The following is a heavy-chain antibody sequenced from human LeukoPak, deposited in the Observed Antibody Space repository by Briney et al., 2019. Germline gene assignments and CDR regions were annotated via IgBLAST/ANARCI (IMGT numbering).Heavy chain of an antibody. Sequence: ASVKVSCKASGYTFTSYGISWVRQAPGQGLEWMGWISAYNGNTNYAQKLQGRVTMTTDTSTSTAYMELRSLRSDDTAVYYCARVQTNSGYVTMGIYYYYMDVWGKGTTVTVSS. CDR3: ARVQTNSGYVTMGIYYYYMDV. D-gene: IGHD5-12*01. J-gene: IGHJ6*03. CDR1: GYTFTSYG. V-gene: IGHV1-18*01. CDR2: ISAYNGNT.